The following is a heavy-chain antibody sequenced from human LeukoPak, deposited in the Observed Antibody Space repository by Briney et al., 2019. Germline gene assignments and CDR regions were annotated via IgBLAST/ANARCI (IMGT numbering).Heavy chain of an antibody. Sequence: ASVKVSCKASGYTFTGYYMHWVRQAPGQGLEWMGWISPNSGGTNYAQKFQGRVTMTRDTSISTAYMELSRLRSDDTAVYYCASGNVDTAMGPYDAFDIWGQGTMVTVSS. CDR2: ISPNSGGT. CDR1: GYTFTGYY. D-gene: IGHD5-18*01. CDR3: ASGNVDTAMGPYDAFDI. J-gene: IGHJ3*02. V-gene: IGHV1-2*02.